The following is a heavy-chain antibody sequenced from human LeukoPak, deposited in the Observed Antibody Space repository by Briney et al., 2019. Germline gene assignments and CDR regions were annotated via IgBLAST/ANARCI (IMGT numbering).Heavy chain of an antibody. CDR2: IYSSGII. Sequence: KTSETLCLTCAVSGCSISSYYWSWIRQAAGKAPEWVGRIYSSGIINYYPSLMNRVTMSLDNSKNKLLLKLSYVTAADTAVYYCARDTGKSGYPDYWGQGTLVTVSS. CDR3: ARDTGKSGYPDY. J-gene: IGHJ4*02. V-gene: IGHV4-4*07. CDR1: GCSISSYY. D-gene: IGHD3-3*01.